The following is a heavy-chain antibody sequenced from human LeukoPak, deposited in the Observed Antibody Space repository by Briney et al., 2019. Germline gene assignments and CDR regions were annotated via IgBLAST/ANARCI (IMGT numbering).Heavy chain of an antibody. CDR1: GFTFSSYS. CDR2: ISSSSSTI. V-gene: IGHV3-48*01. J-gene: IGHJ6*03. D-gene: IGHD1-26*01. Sequence: GGSLRLSCAASGFTFSSYSMNWVRQAPGKGLEWVSYISSSSSTIYYADSVKGRFTISRDNAKNSLYLQMNSLRAEDTAVYYCARVGGSYFLDVWGKGTTVTVSS. CDR3: ARVGGSYFLDV.